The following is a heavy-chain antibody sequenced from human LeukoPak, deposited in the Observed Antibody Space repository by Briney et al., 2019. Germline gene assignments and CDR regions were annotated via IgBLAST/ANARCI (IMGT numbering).Heavy chain of an antibody. CDR3: ARDLLYFDWLAY. CDR2: ISAYNGNT. J-gene: IGHJ4*02. D-gene: IGHD3-9*01. CDR1: GYTFTSYG. Sequence: ASVKVSCKASGYTFTSYGISWVRQAPGQGLEWMGWISAYNGNTNYAQKLQGRVTMTTDTSTSTAYMELWSLRSDDTAVYYCARDLLYFDWLAYWGQGTLVTVSS. V-gene: IGHV1-18*01.